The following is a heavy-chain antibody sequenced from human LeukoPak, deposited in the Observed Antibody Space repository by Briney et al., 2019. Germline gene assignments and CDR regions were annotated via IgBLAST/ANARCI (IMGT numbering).Heavy chain of an antibody. CDR3: ARGYCSSTSCDPYFDY. Sequence: GGSLRLSCAASGFTFGSYAMSWVRQAPGKGLEWVANIKQDGSEKYYVDSVKGRFTISRDNAKNSLYLQMNSLRAEDTAVYYCARGYCSSTSCDPYFDYWGQGTLVTVSS. D-gene: IGHD2-2*01. CDR2: IKQDGSEK. CDR1: GFTFGSYA. V-gene: IGHV3-7*03. J-gene: IGHJ4*02.